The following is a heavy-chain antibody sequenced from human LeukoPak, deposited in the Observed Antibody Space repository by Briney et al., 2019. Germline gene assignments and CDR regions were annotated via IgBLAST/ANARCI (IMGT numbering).Heavy chain of an antibody. CDR3: ARDLPNYDILTGYRWFDP. CDR2: IKQDGSEK. J-gene: IGHJ5*02. Sequence: PGGSLRLSCAASGFTFSSYWMSWVRQAPGKGLEWVANIKQDGSEKYYVDSVKGRFTISRDNAKNSLYLQMNSLRAEDTAVYYCARDLPNYDILTGYRWFDPWGQGTLVTASS. V-gene: IGHV3-7*03. D-gene: IGHD3-9*01. CDR1: GFTFSSYW.